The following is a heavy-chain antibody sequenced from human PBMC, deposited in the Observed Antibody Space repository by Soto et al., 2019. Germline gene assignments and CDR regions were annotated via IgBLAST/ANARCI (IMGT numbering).Heavy chain of an antibody. V-gene: IGHV1-69*13. D-gene: IGHD2-2*03. CDR1: GGTFSSYA. Sequence: SVKVSCKASGGTFSSYAISWVRQAPGQGLEWMGGIIPIFGTANYAQKFQGRVTITADESTSTAYMELSSLRSEDTAVYYCSRDGYCSSTSCYTFYYYYGIDVWGQGTTVTVSS. CDR2: IIPIFGTA. J-gene: IGHJ6*02. CDR3: SRDGYCSSTSCYTFYYYYGIDV.